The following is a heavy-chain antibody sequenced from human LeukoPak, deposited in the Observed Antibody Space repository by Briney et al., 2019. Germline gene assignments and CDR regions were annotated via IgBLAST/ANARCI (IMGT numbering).Heavy chain of an antibody. Sequence: PGGSLRLSCAASGFTFSSYGMHWVRQAPGKGLEWVAVIWYDGSNKYYADSVKGRFTISRDNSKNSLYLQMNSLRTEDTALYYCAKSKQQLAPTYFDYWGQGTLVTVSS. CDR3: AKSKQQLAPTYFDY. D-gene: IGHD6-13*01. CDR2: IWYDGSNK. V-gene: IGHV3-33*03. CDR1: GFTFSSYG. J-gene: IGHJ4*02.